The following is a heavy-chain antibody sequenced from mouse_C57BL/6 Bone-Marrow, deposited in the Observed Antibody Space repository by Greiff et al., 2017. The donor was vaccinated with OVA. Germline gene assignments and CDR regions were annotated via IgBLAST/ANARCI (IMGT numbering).Heavy chain of an antibody. J-gene: IGHJ3*01. D-gene: IGHD1-1*01. CDR3: AREHYGSSYPAWFAY. CDR1: GYTFTSYW. V-gene: IGHV1-7*01. Sequence: QVQLQQSGAELAKPGASVKLSCKASGYTFTSYWMHWVKQRPGQGLEWIGYINPSSGYTKYNQKFKDKATLTADKSSSTAYMQLSSLTYEDSAVYYCAREHYGSSYPAWFAYWGQGTLVTVSA. CDR2: INPSSGYT.